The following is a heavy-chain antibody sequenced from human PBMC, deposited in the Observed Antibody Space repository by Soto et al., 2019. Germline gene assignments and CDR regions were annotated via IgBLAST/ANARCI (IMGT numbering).Heavy chain of an antibody. CDR1: GGTFSSYT. Sequence: QVQLVQSGAEVKKPGSSVKVSCKASGGTFSSYTISWVRQAPGQGLEWMGRIIPILGIANYAQKFQGRVTITADKSTRTAYMERSSLRSEDTAVYYCARRGLSRGTAFDIWGQGTMVTVSS. CDR2: IIPILGIA. D-gene: IGHD3-22*01. J-gene: IGHJ3*02. CDR3: ARRGLSRGTAFDI. V-gene: IGHV1-69*02.